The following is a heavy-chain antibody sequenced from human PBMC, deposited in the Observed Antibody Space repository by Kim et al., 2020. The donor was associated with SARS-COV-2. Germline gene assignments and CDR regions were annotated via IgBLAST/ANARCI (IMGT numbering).Heavy chain of an antibody. D-gene: IGHD3-10*01. Sequence: ASVKVSCKASGYTFTSYAMHWVRQAPGQRLEWMGWINAGNGNTKYSQKFQGRVTITRDTSASTAYMELSSLRSEDTAVYYCARGYGSGSYLQLDFGFDPWGQGTLVTVSS. CDR2: INAGNGNT. J-gene: IGHJ5*02. CDR3: ARGYGSGSYLQLDFGFDP. CDR1: GYTFTSYA. V-gene: IGHV1-3*01.